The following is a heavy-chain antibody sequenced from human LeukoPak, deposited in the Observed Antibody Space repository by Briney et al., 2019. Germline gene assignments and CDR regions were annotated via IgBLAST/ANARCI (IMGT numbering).Heavy chain of an antibody. Sequence: GGSLRLSCAASGFTFSSYGMHWDRQAPGKGLEWVAFIRYDGSNKYYADSVKGRFTISRDNSKNTLYLQMNSLRLEDTAVFYCAKESYVNYYYYYMDVWGKGTTVTISS. CDR1: GFTFSSYG. CDR3: AKESYVNYYYYYMDV. V-gene: IGHV3-30*02. J-gene: IGHJ6*03. CDR2: IRYDGSNK. D-gene: IGHD3-10*02.